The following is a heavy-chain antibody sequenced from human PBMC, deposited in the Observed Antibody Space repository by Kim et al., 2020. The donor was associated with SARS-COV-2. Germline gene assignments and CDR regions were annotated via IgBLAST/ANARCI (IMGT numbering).Heavy chain of an antibody. V-gene: IGHV4-34*01. CDR3: ARGPGYSSSWYGARDWFDP. CDR1: GGSFSDYY. Sequence: SETLSLTCAVYGGSFSDYYWSWIRQPPGKGLEWIGEINHSGSTNYNPSLKSRVTISVDTSKNQFSLKLSSVTAADTAVYYCARGPGYSSSWYGARDWFDPWGQGTLVTVSS. J-gene: IGHJ5*02. CDR2: INHSGST. D-gene: IGHD6-13*01.